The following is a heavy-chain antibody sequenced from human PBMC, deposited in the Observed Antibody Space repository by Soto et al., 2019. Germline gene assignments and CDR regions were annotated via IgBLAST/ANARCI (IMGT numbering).Heavy chain of an antibody. D-gene: IGHD2-15*01. CDR3: AREFWGEVAATHLYYFDY. Sequence: GGSLRLSCAASGFTFSSYAMHWVRQAPGKGLEWVAVISYDGSNKYYADSVKGRFTISRDNSKNTLYLQMNSLRAEDTAVYYCAREFWGEVAATHLYYFDYWGQGTLVTVSS. J-gene: IGHJ4*02. V-gene: IGHV3-30-3*01. CDR2: ISYDGSNK. CDR1: GFTFSSYA.